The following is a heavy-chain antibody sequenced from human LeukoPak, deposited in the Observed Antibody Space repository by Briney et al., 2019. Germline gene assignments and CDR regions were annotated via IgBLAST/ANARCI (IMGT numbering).Heavy chain of an antibody. CDR3: ATTYYYDSSLDY. V-gene: IGHV3-30*02. CDR2: IRYDGSNK. Sequence: GGSLRLSCAASGFTFSNYWMTWFRQAPGKGLEWVAFIRYDGSNKYYADSVKGRFTISRDNSKNTLYLQMNSLRAEDTAVYYCATTYYYDSSLDYWGQGTLVTVSS. J-gene: IGHJ4*02. CDR1: GFTFSNYW. D-gene: IGHD3-22*01.